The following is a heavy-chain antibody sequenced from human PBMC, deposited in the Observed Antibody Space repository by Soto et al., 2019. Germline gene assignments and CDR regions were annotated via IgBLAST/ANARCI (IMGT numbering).Heavy chain of an antibody. CDR2: IYPGDSET. J-gene: IGHJ5*02. D-gene: IGHD3-22*01. CDR1: GYSFTVHW. V-gene: IGHV5-51*01. CDR3: ARGLSSGYYNWFDP. Sequence: RGESLKISCKGSGYSFTVHWIAWVRQMPGKGLEWMGIIYPGDSETRYSPSFQGQVTISVDKSISTAYLQWSSLKASDTAMYYCARGLSSGYYNWFDPWGQGTQVTVSS.